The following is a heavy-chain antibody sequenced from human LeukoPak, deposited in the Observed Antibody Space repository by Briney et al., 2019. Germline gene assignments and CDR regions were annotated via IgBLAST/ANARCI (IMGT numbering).Heavy chain of an antibody. CDR2: IYYSGST. CDR1: GASIRSFY. V-gene: IGHV4-59*01. D-gene: IGHD3-22*01. J-gene: IGHJ5*02. CDR3: ARDYYDSSGFLHWFDP. Sequence: SETLSLTCTVSGASIRSFYWSWIRQPLGKGLEWIGYIYYSGSTNYNPSLKSRVTILVDTSKNQFSLKLSSVTAADTAVYYCARDYYDSSGFLHWFDPWGQGTLVTVSS.